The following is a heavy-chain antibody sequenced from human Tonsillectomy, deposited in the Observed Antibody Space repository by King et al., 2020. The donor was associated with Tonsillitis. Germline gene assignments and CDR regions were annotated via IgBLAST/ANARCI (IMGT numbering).Heavy chain of an antibody. CDR2: ISSSSSTI. V-gene: IGHV3-48*04. CDR1: GFTFSSFS. J-gene: IGHJ4*02. CDR3: ARAHYSSSSDY. Sequence: VQLVESGGGLVQPGGSLRLSCAASGFTFSSFSMNWVRQAPGKGLEWVSYISSSSSTIYYADSVKGRFTISRDNTKNSLYLQINSLRAEDTAVYYCARAHYSSSSDYWGQGTLVTVSS. D-gene: IGHD6-6*01.